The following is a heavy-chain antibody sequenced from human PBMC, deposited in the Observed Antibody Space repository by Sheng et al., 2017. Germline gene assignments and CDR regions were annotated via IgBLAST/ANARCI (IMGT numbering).Heavy chain of an antibody. CDR1: GFTVSSNY. Sequence: EVQLVESGGGLIQPGGSLRLSCAASGFTVSSNYMSWVRQAPGKGLEWVSVIYSGGSTYYADSVKGRFTISRDNSKNTLYLQMNSLRAEDTAVYYCARDLIVAISPYYYYYGMDVWGQGTTVTVSS. CDR2: IYSGGST. J-gene: IGHJ6*02. CDR3: ARDLIVAISPYYYYYGMDV. V-gene: IGHV3-53*01. D-gene: IGHD2-15*01.